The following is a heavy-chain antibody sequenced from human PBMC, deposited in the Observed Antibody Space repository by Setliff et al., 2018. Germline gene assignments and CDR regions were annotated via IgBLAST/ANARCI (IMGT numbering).Heavy chain of an antibody. D-gene: IGHD2-15*01. CDR1: GYTFSNYG. V-gene: IGHV1-18*01. CDR3: ARDQFRNSGGLYS. Sequence: ASVKVSCKTSGYTFSNYGVSWVRQAPGQGLEWMGWISGYDGNTKYAQNLHGRVTMTTDTSTTTAYMELRSLRSDDTAVYYCARDQFRNSGGLYSWGQGTLVTVSS. J-gene: IGHJ5*02. CDR2: ISGYDGNT.